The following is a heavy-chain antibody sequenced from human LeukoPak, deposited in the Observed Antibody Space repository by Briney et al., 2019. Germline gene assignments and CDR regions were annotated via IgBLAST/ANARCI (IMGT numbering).Heavy chain of an antibody. J-gene: IGHJ4*02. CDR2: ISYDGSNK. D-gene: IGHD3-10*01. CDR1: GFTFSSYG. CDR3: AKDKRFGELLFDY. V-gene: IGHV3-30*18. Sequence: GGSLRLSCAASGFTFSSYGMHWVRQAPGKGLEWVAVISYDGSNKYYADSVKGRFTISRDNSKNTLYLQMNSLRAEDTAVYYCAKDKRFGELLFDYWGQGTLVTVSS.